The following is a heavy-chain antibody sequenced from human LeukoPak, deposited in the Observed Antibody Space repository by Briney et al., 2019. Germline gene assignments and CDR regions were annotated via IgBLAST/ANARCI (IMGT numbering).Heavy chain of an antibody. CDR2: ISSSSNNI. D-gene: IGHD2-2*01. CDR1: GFTFSTYT. J-gene: IGHJ4*02. CDR3: ARGYQRPDY. Sequence: GGALRLSCAASGFTFSTYTMNWVRQAPGKGLEWVSSISSSSNNINYTDSVKGRFTISRDNAMNSVHLQMNSLRVEDTAVYYCARGYQRPDYWGQGTLITVSS. V-gene: IGHV3-21*01.